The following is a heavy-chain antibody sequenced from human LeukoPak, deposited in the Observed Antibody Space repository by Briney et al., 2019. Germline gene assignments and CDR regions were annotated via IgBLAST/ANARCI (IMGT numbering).Heavy chain of an antibody. CDR3: VSPRGFSYGYFDY. V-gene: IGHV4-39*01. J-gene: IGHJ4*02. Sequence: PSETLSLTCTVSGGSISSSSAYLGWIRQPPGEGLEWIGSIYYSKNTYYNPSLKSRVTISADTSKNQFSLTLGSVSATDTAVYYCVSPRGFSYGYFDYWGQGTLVTVSS. CDR1: GGSISSSSAY. CDR2: IYYSKNT. D-gene: IGHD5-18*01.